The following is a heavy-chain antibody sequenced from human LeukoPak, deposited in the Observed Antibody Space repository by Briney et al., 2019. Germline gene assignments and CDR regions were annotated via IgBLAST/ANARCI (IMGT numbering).Heavy chain of an antibody. J-gene: IGHJ6*02. V-gene: IGHV1-8*01. CDR2: MNPNSGNT. Sequence: GASVKVSCKASGYTFTSYDINWVRQATGQGLEWMGWMNPNSGNTGCAQKFQGRVTMTRNTSISTAYMELSSLRSEDTAVYYCAREIYSSGWYSYYYGMDVWGQGTTVTVSS. D-gene: IGHD6-19*01. CDR3: AREIYSSGWYSYYYGMDV. CDR1: GYTFTSYD.